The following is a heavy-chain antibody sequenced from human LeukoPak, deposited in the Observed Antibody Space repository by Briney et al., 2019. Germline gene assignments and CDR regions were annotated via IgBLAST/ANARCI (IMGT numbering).Heavy chain of an antibody. CDR1: GGSISSGSYY. J-gene: IGHJ4*02. Sequence: SETLSLTCTVSGGSISSGSYYWSWIRQPAGKGLEWTGRIYTSGSTNYNPSLKSRVTISVDTSKNQFSLKLSSVTAAGTAVYYCARSGGGPLDYWGQGTLVTVSS. CDR3: ARSGGGPLDY. V-gene: IGHV4-61*02. CDR2: IYTSGST. D-gene: IGHD1-26*01.